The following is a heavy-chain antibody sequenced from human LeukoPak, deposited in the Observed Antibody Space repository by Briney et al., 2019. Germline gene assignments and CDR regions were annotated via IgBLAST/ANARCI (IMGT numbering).Heavy chain of an antibody. CDR1: GYSISSGYY. V-gene: IGHV4-38-2*01. D-gene: IGHD3-9*01. CDR3: ARVRSRDGYDILTGYSASVWFDP. Sequence: SETLSLTCAVSGYSISSGYYWGWLRQPPGKGLEWFGSIYHSGSTDYNPSLKTRVTISVDTSKNQFSLKLSSVTAAYTAVYYCARVRSRDGYDILTGYSASVWFDPWGQGALVTVSS. J-gene: IGHJ5*02. CDR2: IYHSGST.